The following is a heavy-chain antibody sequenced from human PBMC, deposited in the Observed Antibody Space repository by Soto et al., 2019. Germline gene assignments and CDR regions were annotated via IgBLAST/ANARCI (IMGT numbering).Heavy chain of an antibody. Sequence: QVPLVQSGAEVKKPGASVKVSCKASGYTFNNYGISWVRQAPGQGLEWMGWIGPYTGNTDHAQNFQGRVTMTTDTSTNTADMELRSLRSDDTALYYCARCYCSVGRCYTCWHFDLWGRGTLVTVSS. V-gene: IGHV1-18*01. J-gene: IGHJ2*01. CDR1: GYTFNNYG. CDR3: ARCYCSVGRCYTCWHFDL. D-gene: IGHD2-15*01. CDR2: IGPYTGNT.